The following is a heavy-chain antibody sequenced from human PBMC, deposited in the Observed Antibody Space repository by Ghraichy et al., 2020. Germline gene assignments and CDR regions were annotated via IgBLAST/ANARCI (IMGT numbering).Heavy chain of an antibody. J-gene: IGHJ4*02. CDR3: AKARYYDSSGALFDY. CDR1: GFTFDDYA. Sequence: GGSLRLSCAASGFTFDDYAMHWVRQAPGKGLEWVSGISWNSGSIGYADSVKGRFTISRDNAKNSLYLQMNSLRAEDTALYYCAKARYYDSSGALFDYWGQGTLVTVSS. D-gene: IGHD3-22*01. V-gene: IGHV3-9*01. CDR2: ISWNSGSI.